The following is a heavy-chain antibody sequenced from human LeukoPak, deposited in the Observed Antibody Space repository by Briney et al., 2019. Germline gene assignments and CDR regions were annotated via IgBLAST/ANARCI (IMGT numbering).Heavy chain of an antibody. D-gene: IGHD3-22*01. V-gene: IGHV3-11*04. CDR3: ARYYYDSSGYYYSDY. CDR2: ISSSGSTI. CDR1: GFTVSSNY. Sequence: GGSLRLSCAASGFTVSSNYMSWVRQAPGKGLEWVSYISSSGSTIYYADSLKGRFTISRDNAKNSLSLQMNSLRAEDTAVYYCARYYYDSSGYYYSDYWGQGTLVTVSS. J-gene: IGHJ4*02.